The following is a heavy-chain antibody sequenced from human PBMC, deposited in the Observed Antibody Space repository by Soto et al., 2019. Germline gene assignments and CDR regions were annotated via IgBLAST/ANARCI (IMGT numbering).Heavy chain of an antibody. CDR3: ASPERNYYDSSGYQTHYYGMAV. D-gene: IGHD3-22*01. V-gene: IGHV3-23*01. J-gene: IGHJ6*02. CDR2: ISGSGGST. Sequence: GGSLRLSCAASGFTFSSYAMSWVRQAPGKGLEWVSAISGSGGSTYYADSVKGRFTISRDNSKNTLYLQMNSLRAEDTAVYYCASPERNYYDSSGYQTHYYGMAVWGQGTTVTVSS. CDR1: GFTFSSYA.